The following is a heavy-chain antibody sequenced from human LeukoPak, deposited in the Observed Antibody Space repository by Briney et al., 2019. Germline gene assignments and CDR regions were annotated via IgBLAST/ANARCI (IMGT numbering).Heavy chain of an antibody. V-gene: IGHV1-69*05. Sequence: RASVTVSCKASGGTFSSYAISWVRQAPGQGLEWMGGIILIFGTANYAQKFQGRVTITTDESTSTAYMELSSLRSEDTAVYYCARELTGDFWSGYPDYWGQGTLVTVSS. CDR2: IILIFGTA. D-gene: IGHD3-3*01. CDR1: GGTFSSYA. CDR3: ARELTGDFWSGYPDY. J-gene: IGHJ4*02.